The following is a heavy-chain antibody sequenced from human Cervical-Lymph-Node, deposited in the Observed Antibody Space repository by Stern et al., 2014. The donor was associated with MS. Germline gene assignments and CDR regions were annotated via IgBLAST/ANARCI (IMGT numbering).Heavy chain of an antibody. Sequence: EVQLVESGGGLVQPGGSQRLSCVASGSTFSTSWMSWVRQAPGKGLEWVANINRDGSVTFYLDSVKGRFTISRDNAKSSLYLEMNSVRAEDTAVYYCTRFLQSGWSELFDSWGRGTLVTVSS. CDR1: GSTFSTSW. CDR2: INRDGSVT. CDR3: TRFLQSGWSELFDS. V-gene: IGHV3-7*01. J-gene: IGHJ5*01. D-gene: IGHD6-19*01.